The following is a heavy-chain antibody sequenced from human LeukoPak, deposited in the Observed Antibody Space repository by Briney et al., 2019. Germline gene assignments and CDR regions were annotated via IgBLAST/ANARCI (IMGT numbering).Heavy chain of an antibody. Sequence: SETLSLTCTVSGGSISSYYWSWIRQPAGKGLEWIGRIYTSGGTNYNPSLKSRVTMSVDTSKSQFSLKLSSVTAADTAVYYCARDRRLGITIFGVAPLLPSDYWGQGTLVTVSS. V-gene: IGHV4-4*07. D-gene: IGHD3-3*01. CDR2: IYTSGGT. CDR1: GGSISSYY. J-gene: IGHJ4*02. CDR3: ARDRRLGITIFGVAPLLPSDY.